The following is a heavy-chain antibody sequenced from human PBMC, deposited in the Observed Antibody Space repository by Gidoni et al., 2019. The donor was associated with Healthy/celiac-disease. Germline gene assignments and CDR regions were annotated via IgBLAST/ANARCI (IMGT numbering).Heavy chain of an antibody. J-gene: IGHJ6*03. V-gene: IGHV3-73*02. CDR2: IRSKANSYAT. CDR3: TRHEDTAMVKSPYYYYMDV. Sequence: EVQLVESGGGLVQPGGSLKLSCAASGFTFSGSAMHWVRQASGKGLEWVGRIRSKANSYATAYAASVKGRFTISRDDSKNTAYLQMNSLKTEDTAVYYCTRHEDTAMVKSPYYYYMDVWGKGTTVTVSS. CDR1: GFTFSGSA. D-gene: IGHD5-18*01.